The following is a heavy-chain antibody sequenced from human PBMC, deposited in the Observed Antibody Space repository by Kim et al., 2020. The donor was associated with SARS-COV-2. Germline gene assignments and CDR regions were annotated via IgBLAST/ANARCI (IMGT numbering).Heavy chain of an antibody. Sequence: YADSVKGRFTISRDNSKNTLYLQMNSLRAEDTAVYYCAKQALSGSYSLDYWGQGTLVTVSS. CDR3: AKQALSGSYSLDY. J-gene: IGHJ4*02. V-gene: IGHV3-33*06. D-gene: IGHD3-10*01.